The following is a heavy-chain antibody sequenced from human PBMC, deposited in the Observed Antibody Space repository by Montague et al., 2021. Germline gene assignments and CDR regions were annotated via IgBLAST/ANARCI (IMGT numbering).Heavy chain of an antibody. D-gene: IGHD6-25*01. CDR1: GDSINTYS. J-gene: IGHJ6*03. CDR2: LSNGGST. V-gene: IGHV4-4*07. Sequence: SETLSLTCTVFGDSINTYSWSWIRQPAGKGLEWIGRLSNGGSTNSNPSLKSRVSMSVDTSKNQFSLKLSSVTAADTAVYFCARDTVGASGYLYYYYMDVWGRGTTVTGSS. CDR3: ARDTVGASGYLYYYYMDV.